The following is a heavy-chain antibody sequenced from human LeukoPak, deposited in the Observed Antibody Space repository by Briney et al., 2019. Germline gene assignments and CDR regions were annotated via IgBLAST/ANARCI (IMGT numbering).Heavy chain of an antibody. V-gene: IGHV4-39*07. Sequence: SETLSLTCTVSGGSISSSSYYWGWIRQPPGKGLEWIGSIYYSGSTYYNPSLKSRVTISVDTSKNQFSLKLSSVTAADTAVYYCARLPRDDQSGGFDSWGQGTLVIASS. CDR2: IYYSGST. CDR3: ARLPRDDQSGGFDS. CDR1: GGSISSSSYY. D-gene: IGHD5-24*01. J-gene: IGHJ4*02.